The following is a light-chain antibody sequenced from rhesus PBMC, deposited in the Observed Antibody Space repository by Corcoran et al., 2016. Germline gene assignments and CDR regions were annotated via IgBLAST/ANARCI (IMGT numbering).Light chain of an antibody. CDR2: DAS. CDR3: QQYSKWPHLT. J-gene: IGKJ4*01. V-gene: IGKV3-35*01. CDR1: QSVSSG. Sequence: EIVLTQSPATRSLSPGERATLSCRASQSVSSGFAWYPPKPGQAPRLHISDASSRATGIPDRFSGSGAGNDFSLTSSSLETEYVGVYYCQQYSKWPHLTFGGGTKVELK.